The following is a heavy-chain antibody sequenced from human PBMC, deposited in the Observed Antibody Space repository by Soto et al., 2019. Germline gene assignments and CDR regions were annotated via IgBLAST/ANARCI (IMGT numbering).Heavy chain of an antibody. J-gene: IGHJ5*02. CDR2: ISSDGDMT. D-gene: IGHD3-9*01. CDR1: GFTFSEYA. V-gene: IGHV3-64D*06. CDR3: VKVSTFYDILTGYYSTNFFDP. Sequence: GGSLRLSCSASGFTFSEYAMHWVRQAPGKGLQYVSTISSDGDMTYYSDSVKGRCTISRDNSKNTLYLQMNSLIPEDTAVYYCVKVSTFYDILTGYYSTNFFDPWGQGTLVTVS.